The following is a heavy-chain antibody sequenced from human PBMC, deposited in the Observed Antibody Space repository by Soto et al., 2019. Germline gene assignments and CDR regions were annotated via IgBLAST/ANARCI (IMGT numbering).Heavy chain of an antibody. CDR2: ISWNVDAT. CDR1: GFTFDDYA. J-gene: IGHJ4*02. V-gene: IGHV3-9*01. Sequence: EVQLVESGGGLVQPGRSLRLSCAASGFTFDDYAIHWVRQAPGKGLEWVSGISWNVDATGYADSVQGRFIISRDNAKNSLYLQMNSLRNEDTAIYYCANLPLYGSGFDCWGQGTLVTVSS. CDR3: ANLPLYGSGFDC. D-gene: IGHD3-10*01.